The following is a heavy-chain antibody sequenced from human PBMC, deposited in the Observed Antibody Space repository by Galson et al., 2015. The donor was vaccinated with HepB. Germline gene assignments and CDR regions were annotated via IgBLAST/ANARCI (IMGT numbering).Heavy chain of an antibody. D-gene: IGHD2-2*01. Sequence: SVKVSCKASGYTFTSYGISWVRQAPGQGLEWMGRIIPILGIANYAQKFQGRVTITADKSTSTAYMELSSLRSEDTAVYYCARFGVVPAGHAFDIWGQGTMVTVSS. CDR2: IIPILGIA. V-gene: IGHV1-69*04. CDR1: GYTFTSYG. J-gene: IGHJ3*02. CDR3: ARFGVVPAGHAFDI.